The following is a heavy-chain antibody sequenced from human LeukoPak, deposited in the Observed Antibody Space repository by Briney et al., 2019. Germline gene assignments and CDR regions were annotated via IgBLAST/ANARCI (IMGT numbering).Heavy chain of an antibody. D-gene: IGHD2-21*02. Sequence: GGSLRLSCAASGFTFSSYIMNWVRQAPGKGLEWVSSISSSSSYIYYADSVKGRFTISRDNAKNSLYLQMNSLRAEDTAVYYCAKVRDPYFDYWGQGTLVTVSS. CDR1: GFTFSSYI. V-gene: IGHV3-21*04. J-gene: IGHJ4*02. CDR2: ISSSSSYI. CDR3: AKVRDPYFDY.